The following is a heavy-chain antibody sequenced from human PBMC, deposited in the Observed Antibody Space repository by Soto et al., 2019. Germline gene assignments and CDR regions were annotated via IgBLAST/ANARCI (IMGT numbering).Heavy chain of an antibody. Sequence: SETLSLTCTVSGGSISSYYWSWIRQPPGKGLEWIGYIYYSGSTNYNPSLKSRVTISVDTSKNQFSLKLSSVTAADTAVYYCAYMVGGVIGAYDIWSQGTMVTVSS. CDR1: GGSISSYY. CDR3: AYMVGGVIGAYDI. V-gene: IGHV4-59*08. CDR2: IYYSGST. D-gene: IGHD3-10*01. J-gene: IGHJ3*02.